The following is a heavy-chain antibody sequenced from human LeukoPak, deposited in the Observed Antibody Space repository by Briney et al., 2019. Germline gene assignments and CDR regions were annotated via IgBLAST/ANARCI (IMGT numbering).Heavy chain of an antibody. Sequence: ASVKVSCKASGYTFTSYGISWVRQAPGQGLEWMGWISAYNGNTNYAQKLQGRVTMTTDTSTSTAYMELRSLRSEDTAVYYCARDRYSGSYHPGGYYFDYWGQGTLVIVSS. CDR2: ISAYNGNT. V-gene: IGHV1-18*01. J-gene: IGHJ4*02. CDR3: ARDRYSGSYHPGGYYFDY. D-gene: IGHD1-26*01. CDR1: GYTFTSYG.